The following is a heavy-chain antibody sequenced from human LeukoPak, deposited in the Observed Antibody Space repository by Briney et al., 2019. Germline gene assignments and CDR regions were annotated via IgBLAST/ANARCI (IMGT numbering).Heavy chain of an antibody. CDR2: ISASGSTI. V-gene: IGHV3-48*01. CDR3: ARGVAIGYFVDY. D-gene: IGHD1-1*01. J-gene: IGHJ4*02. Sequence: GGSLRLSCAASGFTFSDYSMTWVRQAPGKGLEWVSYISASGSTIYYADSVKGRFIISRDNAKNSLYLQMNSLRAEDTAVYYCARGVAIGYFVDYWGQGTLVTVSS. CDR1: GFTFSDYS.